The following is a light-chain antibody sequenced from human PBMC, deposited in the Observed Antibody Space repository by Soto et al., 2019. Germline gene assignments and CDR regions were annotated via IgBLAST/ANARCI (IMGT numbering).Light chain of an antibody. CDR1: QSVSKY. Sequence: EIVLTQSPGTLALSPGEGATLSCRASQSVSKYLAWYQQTPGQAPRLLIYGASSTATGIPDSFSGSGSGTDVNLTKSRLELHDLAVYSCQQDGRSTQTFGQGTKV. CDR2: GAS. CDR3: QQDGRSTQT. J-gene: IGKJ1*01. V-gene: IGKV3-20*01.